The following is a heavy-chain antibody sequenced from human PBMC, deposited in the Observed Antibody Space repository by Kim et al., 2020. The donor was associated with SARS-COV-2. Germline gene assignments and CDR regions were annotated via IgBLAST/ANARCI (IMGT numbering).Heavy chain of an antibody. V-gene: IGHV1-18*01. CDR2: ISAYNANT. CDR1: GYTFMNYG. Sequence: ASVRVSCRISGYTFMNYGISWVRQAPGQGLEWMGCISAYNANTYYAHKFQGRVSMTTDTATSTASIVLRSLRSDDTAVYYCSREGFYHGSGTSVPPTYYGMDVWGQGTTVAVSS. J-gene: IGHJ6*02. D-gene: IGHD3-10*01. CDR3: SREGFYHGSGTSVPPTYYGMDV.